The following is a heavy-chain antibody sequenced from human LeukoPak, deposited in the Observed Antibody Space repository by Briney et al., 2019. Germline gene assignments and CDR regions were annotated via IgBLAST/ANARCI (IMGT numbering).Heavy chain of an antibody. CDR3: ARLSGTIFGAVTPFDY. CDR1: GYTFITYG. Sequence: ASVKVSCKASGYTFITYGINWVRQAPGQGLEWMGWINPNTGNPMYAQGFTGRFVFSLDTSVSTAYLQISSLKAEDTAVYYCARLSGTIFGAVTPFDYWGQGTLVTVSS. J-gene: IGHJ4*02. D-gene: IGHD3-3*01. CDR2: INPNTGNP. V-gene: IGHV7-4-1*02.